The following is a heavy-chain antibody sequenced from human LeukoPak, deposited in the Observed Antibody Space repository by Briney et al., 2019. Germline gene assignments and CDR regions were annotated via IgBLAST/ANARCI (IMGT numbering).Heavy chain of an antibody. CDR3: ARANFLYCSSSTCLFDY. V-gene: IGHV1-8*01. CDR2: MNPNSGNT. J-gene: IGHJ4*02. D-gene: IGHD2-2*01. Sequence: ASVRVSCKASGYTFTSYDINWVRQATGQGLEWMGWMNPNSGNTGYAQKFQGRVTTTRNTSISTAYMELSSLRSEDTAVYYCARANFLYCSSSTCLFDYWGQGTLVTVSS. CDR1: GYTFTSYD.